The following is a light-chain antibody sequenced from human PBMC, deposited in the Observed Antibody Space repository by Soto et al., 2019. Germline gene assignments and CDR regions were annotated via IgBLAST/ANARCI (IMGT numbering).Light chain of an antibody. CDR1: QSISDY. CDR3: QQYYTYWHM. J-gene: IGKJ1*01. V-gene: IGKV1-5*01. Sequence: DIQKIPSPFSLSQSVGDMVTVTCRASQSISDYLAWYQQKPGKAPKLLIYDASNLESGVPSTFSGSGSGTEFTLTISSLQPDDFATYYCQQYYTYWHMFGQGTKVDI. CDR2: DAS.